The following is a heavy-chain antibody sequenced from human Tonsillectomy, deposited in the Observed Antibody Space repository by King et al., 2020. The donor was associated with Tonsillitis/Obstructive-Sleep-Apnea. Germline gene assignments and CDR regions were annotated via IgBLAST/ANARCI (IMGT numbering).Heavy chain of an antibody. J-gene: IGHJ4*02. V-gene: IGHV3-73*01. D-gene: IGHD2-2*01. Sequence: VQLVESGGGLVQPGGSLKLSCAASGFTFSGYAMHWVRQASGKGLEWVGRIRSKANSYATAYAASVKGRFTISRDDSKNTAYLQMNSLKTEDTAVYYCTRRCGDCSSTSCSADYWGQGTLVTVSS. CDR3: TRRCGDCSSTSCSADY. CDR2: IRSKANSYAT. CDR1: GFTFSGYA.